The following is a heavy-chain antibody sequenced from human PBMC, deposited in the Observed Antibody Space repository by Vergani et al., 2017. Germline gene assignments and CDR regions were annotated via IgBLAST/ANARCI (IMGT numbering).Heavy chain of an antibody. CDR2: IDPSDSYT. CDR3: ARVVWSSYDSSGYYYAPGGWFDP. Sequence: EVQLVQSGAEVKKPGESLRISCKGSGYSFTSYWISWVRQMPGKGLEWMGRIDPSDSYTNYSPSFQGHVTISADKSNSTAYLQWSSLKASATAMYYCARVVWSSYDSSGYYYAPGGWFDPWGQGTLVTVSS. V-gene: IGHV5-10-1*03. D-gene: IGHD3-22*01. J-gene: IGHJ5*02. CDR1: GYSFTSYW.